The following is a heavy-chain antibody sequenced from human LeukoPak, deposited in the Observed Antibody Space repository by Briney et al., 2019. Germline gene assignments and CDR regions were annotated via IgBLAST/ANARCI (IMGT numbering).Heavy chain of an antibody. CDR1: GFTVSSNY. J-gene: IGHJ4*02. D-gene: IGHD3-10*01. Sequence: GGSLRLSCAPSGFTVSSNYMSCVRQAPGKGLEWVSVIYSGGSTYYADSVEGRFTISRDNSMNTLYLQMNSLRAEDTAVYYCARTYGSGSYYFRWGQGTLVTVSS. CDR3: ARTYGSGSYYFR. V-gene: IGHV3-53*01. CDR2: IYSGGST.